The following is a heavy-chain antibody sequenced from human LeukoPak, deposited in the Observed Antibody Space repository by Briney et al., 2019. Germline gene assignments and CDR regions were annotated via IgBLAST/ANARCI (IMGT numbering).Heavy chain of an antibody. V-gene: IGHV1-2*02. J-gene: IGHJ4*02. CDR1: GYTFTGYY. D-gene: IGHD3-22*01. Sequence: VASVKVSCKASGYTFTGYYMHWVRQAPGQGLEWMGWINPYSGDTDYAQKFQDRVTMTRDTSISTAYMELSRLRSDDTAMYYCVRGTMNLDSWGQGTLVTVSS. CDR2: INPYSGDT. CDR3: VRGTMNLDS.